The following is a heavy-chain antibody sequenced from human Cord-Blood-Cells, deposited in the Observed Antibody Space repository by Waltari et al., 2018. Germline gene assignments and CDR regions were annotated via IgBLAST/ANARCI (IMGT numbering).Heavy chain of an antibody. V-gene: IGHV3-48*02. Sequence: EVQLVESGGGLVQPGGSLRLSCAASGFPFSSYSMNCVRQAPGKRLEWVSSISSSRSTIYCADALKGRFTISRDNAKNSLYLQMNSLRDEDTAVYYCARDFIVVVPAAIPDAFDIWGQGTIVTVSS. D-gene: IGHD2-2*01. CDR2: ISSSRSTI. J-gene: IGHJ3*02. CDR3: ARDFIVVVPAAIPDAFDI. CDR1: GFPFSSYS.